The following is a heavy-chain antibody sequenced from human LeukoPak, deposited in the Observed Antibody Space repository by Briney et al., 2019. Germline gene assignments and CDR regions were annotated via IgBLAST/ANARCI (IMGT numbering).Heavy chain of an antibody. CDR2: FDPEDGET. CDR3: ATSSIFGVVILHDAFDI. J-gene: IGHJ3*02. D-gene: IGHD3-3*01. Sequence: ASVKVSCKVSGYTLTELSMHWVRQAPGKGLEWMGGFDPEDGETIYAQKFQGRVTMTEDTSTDTAYMELSSLRSEDTAVYYCATSSIFGVVILHDAFDIWGQGTMVTVSS. CDR1: GYTLTELS. V-gene: IGHV1-24*01.